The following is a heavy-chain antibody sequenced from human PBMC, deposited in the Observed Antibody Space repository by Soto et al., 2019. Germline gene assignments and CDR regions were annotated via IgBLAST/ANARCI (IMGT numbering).Heavy chain of an antibody. CDR2: ISGSGGST. J-gene: IGHJ4*02. Sequence: WWSLRLSCSASVFTFSSYAMSWGRQAPGKGLEWVSAISGSGGSTYYADSVKGRFTISRDNSKNTLYLQMNSLRAEDTAVYYCAKDSLGAPAYWGQGTLVTVSS. CDR3: AKDSLGAPAY. V-gene: IGHV3-23*01. CDR1: VFTFSSYA. D-gene: IGHD1-26*01.